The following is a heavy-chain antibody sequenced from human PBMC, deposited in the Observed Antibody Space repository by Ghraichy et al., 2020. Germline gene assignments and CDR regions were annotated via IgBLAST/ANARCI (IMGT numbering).Heavy chain of an antibody. V-gene: IGHV3-74*01. J-gene: IGHJ2*01. CDR3: SRANNFDL. CDR1: GFTFSNYW. Sequence: GESLRLSCAASGFTFSNYWMHWVRQAPGKGLVWVSRINSDGSSTNYADSVKGRFTISRDNAKNTLYLQINSLRAEDTAVYSCSRANNFDLWGRGTLVTVSS. CDR2: INSDGSST.